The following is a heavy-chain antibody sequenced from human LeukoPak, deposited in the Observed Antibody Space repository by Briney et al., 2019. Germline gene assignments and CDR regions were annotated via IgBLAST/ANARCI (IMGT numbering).Heavy chain of an antibody. V-gene: IGHV1-2*02. CDR1: GYTFTGYY. D-gene: IGHD3-9*01. J-gene: IGHJ6*02. CDR2: INPNSGGT. CDR3: ASDWPWEDYDLLTGPPGGSGMDV. Sequence: ASVKVSCKASGYTFTGYYMHWVRQAPGQGLEWMGWINPNSGGTNYAQKFQGRVTMTRDTSISTAYMELSRLRSDDTAVYYCASDWPWEDYDLLTGPPGGSGMDVWGQGTTVTVSS.